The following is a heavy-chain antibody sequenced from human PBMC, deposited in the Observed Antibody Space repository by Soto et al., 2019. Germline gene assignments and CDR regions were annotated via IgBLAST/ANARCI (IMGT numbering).Heavy chain of an antibody. V-gene: IGHV1-18*01. J-gene: IGHJ2*01. D-gene: IGHD6-19*01. CDR2: ISAYNGNT. CDR1: GYTFTNYN. CDR3: ARYSGWYHHSWYFDL. Sequence: QVQLVQSGAEVKKPGASVKVSCKASGYTFTNYNINWVRQAPGQGLEWMGWISAYNGNTNYTQILQGRVTMTTDTSTSTAYMELRSLTSDDTAVYYCARYSGWYHHSWYFDLWGSGTLVTVSS.